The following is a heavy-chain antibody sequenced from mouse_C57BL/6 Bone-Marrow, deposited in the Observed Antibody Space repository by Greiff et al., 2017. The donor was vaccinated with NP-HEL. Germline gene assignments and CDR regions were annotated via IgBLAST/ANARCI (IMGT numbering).Heavy chain of an antibody. CDR2: ISSGGDYI. CDR1: GFTFSSYA. V-gene: IGHV5-9-1*02. Sequence: DVMLVESGEGLVKPGGSLKLSCAASGFTFSSYAMSWVRQTPEKRLEWVAYISSGGDYIYYADTVKGRFTISRDNARNTLYLQMSSLKSEDTAMYYCTRDHEPSYYGSSFPYYFDYWGQGTTLTVSS. D-gene: IGHD1-1*01. CDR3: TRDHEPSYYGSSFPYYFDY. J-gene: IGHJ2*01.